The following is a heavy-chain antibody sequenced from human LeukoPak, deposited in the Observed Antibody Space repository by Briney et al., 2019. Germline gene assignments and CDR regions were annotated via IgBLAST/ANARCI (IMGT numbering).Heavy chain of an antibody. J-gene: IGHJ6*02. CDR1: GGSISSYY. CDR2: IYYSGST. CDR3: ARHGGSYPTSDYGMDV. D-gene: IGHD1-26*01. Sequence: SETLSLTCTVSGGSISSYYWSWIRQPPGKGLEWIGYIYYSGSTNYNPSLKSRVTISVDTSKNQFSLKLSSVTAADTAVYYCARHGGSYPTSDYGMDVRGQGTTVTVSS. V-gene: IGHV4-59*08.